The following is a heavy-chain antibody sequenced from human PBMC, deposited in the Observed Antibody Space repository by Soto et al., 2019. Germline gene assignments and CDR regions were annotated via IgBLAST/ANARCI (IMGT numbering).Heavy chain of an antibody. D-gene: IGHD3-16*01. CDR3: ARWGEDLSYYYGMDV. CDR2: ISAYNGNT. CDR1: GYTFTSYG. Sequence: QVQLVQSGAEVKKPGASVKVSCKASGYTFTSYGISWVRQAPGQGLEWMGWISAYNGNTNYAQKLQGRVTMTTDTSXXTAYMELRSLRSDDTAVYYCARWGEDLSYYYGMDVWGQGTTVTVSS. V-gene: IGHV1-18*01. J-gene: IGHJ6*02.